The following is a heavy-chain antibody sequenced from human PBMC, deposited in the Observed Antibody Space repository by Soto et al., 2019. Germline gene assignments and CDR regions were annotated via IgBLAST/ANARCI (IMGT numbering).Heavy chain of an antibody. V-gene: IGHV3-74*01. Sequence: GSLRLSCAASGFTLRSYWMHWVRQATGKGLVWVSRINSDGSSTSYADSVKGRFTISRDNAKNTLYLQMSSLRAEDTAVYYCARGRGGGSGAFQHWGQGTLVTVSS. D-gene: IGHD3-10*01. J-gene: IGHJ1*01. CDR3: ARGRGGGSGAFQH. CDR1: GFTLRSYW. CDR2: INSDGSST.